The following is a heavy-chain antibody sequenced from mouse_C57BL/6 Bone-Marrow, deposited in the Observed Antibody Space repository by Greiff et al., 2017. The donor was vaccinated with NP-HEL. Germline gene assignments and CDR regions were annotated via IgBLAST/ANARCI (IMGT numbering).Heavy chain of an antibody. D-gene: IGHD1-1*01. CDR2: ISDGGSYT. Sequence: EVKVVESGGGLVKPGGSLKLSCAASGFTFSSYAMSWVRQTPEKRLEWVATISDGGSYTYYPDNVKGRSTISRDNAKNNLYLQMSHLKSEDTAMYYCARDDYYGSSYCAMDYWGQGTSVTVSS. V-gene: IGHV5-4*01. CDR3: ARDDYYGSSYCAMDY. CDR1: GFTFSSYA. J-gene: IGHJ4*01.